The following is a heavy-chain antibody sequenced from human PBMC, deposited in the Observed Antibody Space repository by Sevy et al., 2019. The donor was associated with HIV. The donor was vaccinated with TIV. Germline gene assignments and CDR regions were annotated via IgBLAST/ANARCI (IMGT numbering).Heavy chain of an antibody. D-gene: IGHD3-3*01. Sequence: GGSLRLSCAVSGFRFNTYVMSWVRQAPGKGLEWVSSISASGGYTYYADSVKGRFAISRDNSKNTVDLQMNSLRTEDTAVYYCASDRFWSGSTSYYFDHWGQGTLVTVSS. CDR2: ISASGGYT. V-gene: IGHV3-23*01. CDR1: GFRFNTYV. J-gene: IGHJ4*02. CDR3: ASDRFWSGSTSYYFDH.